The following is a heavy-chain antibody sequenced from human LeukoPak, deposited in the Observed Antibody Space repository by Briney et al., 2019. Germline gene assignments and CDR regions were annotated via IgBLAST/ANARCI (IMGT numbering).Heavy chain of an antibody. V-gene: IGHV3-23*01. CDR2: ISGSGGNT. CDR3: AKEGYNWTPAGYFDY. CDR1: GFTFSSYA. Sequence: GGSLRLSCAASGFTFSSYAMSWVRQAPGKGLEWVSAISGSGGNTYCTDSVKGRFTISRDSSKNTLYLQMNSLRAEDTAVYYCAKEGYNWTPAGYFDYWGQGTLVTVSS. J-gene: IGHJ4*02. D-gene: IGHD1-20*01.